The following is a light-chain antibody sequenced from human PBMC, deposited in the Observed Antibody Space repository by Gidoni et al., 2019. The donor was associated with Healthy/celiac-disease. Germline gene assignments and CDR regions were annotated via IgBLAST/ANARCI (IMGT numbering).Light chain of an antibody. CDR2: AAS. V-gene: IGKV1-39*01. Sequence: DIQMTQSPSSLSASVGDRVTITCRASQSISSYLNWYQQKPGKAPKLLIYAASSLKSGVPSRFSGSGSGTDFTLTISSLQPEDFETYYCQQSYSNLPGITFGPGTKVDIK. CDR1: QSISSY. J-gene: IGKJ3*01. CDR3: QQSYSNLPGIT.